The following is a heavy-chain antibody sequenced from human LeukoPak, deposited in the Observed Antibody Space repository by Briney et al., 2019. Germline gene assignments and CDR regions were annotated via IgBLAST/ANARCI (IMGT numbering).Heavy chain of an antibody. CDR2: INPHNGDT. D-gene: IGHD2-15*01. Sequence: VSVKVSCKASGYTFIGYYLHWVRQAPGQGLEWMGWINPHNGDTNYAQKFQGRVTMTRDTSITTDYMELSGLKSDDTAVYYCATVRDIVVGGGPYYFDYWGQGTLVTVSS. CDR1: GYTFIGYY. CDR3: ATVRDIVVGGGPYYFDY. J-gene: IGHJ4*02. V-gene: IGHV1-2*02.